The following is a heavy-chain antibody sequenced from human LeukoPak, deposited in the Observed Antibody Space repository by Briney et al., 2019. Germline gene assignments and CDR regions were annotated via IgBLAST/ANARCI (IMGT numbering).Heavy chain of an antibody. Sequence: SETMSLTCAVSGGPFSGYFWSWIRQSSGKGLEWIGEIHNSGTTNYNPSLNIRVTISEDTSKNQFYLNLSSVTAAHTAVYYCARRYYYNLGSFPFDFWGQGTLVTGSS. J-gene: IGHJ4*02. V-gene: IGHV4-34*01. CDR3: ARRYYYNLGSFPFDF. CDR1: GGPFSGYF. CDR2: IHNSGTT. D-gene: IGHD3-10*01.